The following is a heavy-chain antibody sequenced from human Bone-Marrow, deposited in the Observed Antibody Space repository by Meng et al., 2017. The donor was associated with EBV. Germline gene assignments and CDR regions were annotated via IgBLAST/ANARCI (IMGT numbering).Heavy chain of an antibody. CDR3: ARPPTGRGSYLDY. CDR2: INHSGST. J-gene: IGHJ4*02. D-gene: IGHD3-16*01. V-gene: IGHV4-34*01. Sequence: QAQLHPWGAVLWRPSETLSFTGAVYGGSFSVYYWSWIRQPPGKGLEWIGEINHSGSTNYTPSLKSRVTISVDTSKNQFSLKLSSVTAADTAVYYCARPPTGRGSYLDYWGQGTLVTVSS. CDR1: GGSFSVYY.